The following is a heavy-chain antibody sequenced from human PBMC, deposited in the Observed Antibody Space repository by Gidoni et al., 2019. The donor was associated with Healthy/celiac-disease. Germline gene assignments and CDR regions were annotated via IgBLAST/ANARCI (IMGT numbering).Heavy chain of an antibody. D-gene: IGHD2-15*01. J-gene: IGHJ4*02. CDR2: IYYSGST. V-gene: IGHV4-30-4*01. Sequence: QVQLQESGPGLVKPSQTLSLTCTVSGGSISSGAYYWSWIRQPPGKGLEWIGYIYYSGSTYYNPSLKSRVTISVDTSKNQFSLKLSSVTAADTAVYYCARGHPGYCSGGSCYSYDYWGQGTLVTVSS. CDR1: GGSISSGAYY. CDR3: ARGHPGYCSGGSCYSYDY.